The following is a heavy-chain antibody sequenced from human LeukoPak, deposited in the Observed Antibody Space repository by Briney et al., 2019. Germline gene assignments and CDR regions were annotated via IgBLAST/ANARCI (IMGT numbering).Heavy chain of an antibody. V-gene: IGHV3-23*01. J-gene: IGHJ4*02. CDR1: GFTFSNYA. D-gene: IGHD3-22*01. CDR2: ISGSGGST. CDR3: AKDRPNYYGSNGHYYKLNGDC. Sequence: AGGSLRLSCAASGFTFSNYAMSWVRQAPGKGLEWVSGISGSGGSTYYAESVKGRFTIFRDNSENTMYLQMNSLRAEDTAVYYCAKDRPNYYGSNGHYYKLNGDCWGQGTLVTVSS.